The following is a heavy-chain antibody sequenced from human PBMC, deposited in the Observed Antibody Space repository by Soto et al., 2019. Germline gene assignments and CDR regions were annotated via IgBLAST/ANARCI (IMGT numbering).Heavy chain of an antibody. CDR2: ISSSSSYI. D-gene: IGHD1-20*01. Sequence: GGSPILSCAASGFTFCSYSLNLVRQAPGKGLEWVSSISSSSSYIYYADSGKGRFTLSRDNAKNSLYLHMNSLRAEDTAVYYWATTNWNEPSCFDYWGQGTLVTVSS. CDR3: ATTNWNEPSCFDY. CDR1: GFTFCSYS. J-gene: IGHJ4*02. V-gene: IGHV3-21*01.